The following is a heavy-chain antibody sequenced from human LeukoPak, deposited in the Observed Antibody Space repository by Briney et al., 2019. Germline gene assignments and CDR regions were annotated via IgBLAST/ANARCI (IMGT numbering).Heavy chain of an antibody. J-gene: IGHJ4*02. Sequence: PGGSLRLSCAASGFTFSNFWMHWVRQAPGKGLVWVSGIYSNGSKTIYADSVKGRFTISRDNAKNTQYLQMNSLRAEDTAVYYCARRGDSDLDYWGQGTLVTVSS. CDR2: IYSNGSKT. V-gene: IGHV3-74*01. CDR1: GFTFSNFW. D-gene: IGHD2-21*01. CDR3: ARRGDSDLDY.